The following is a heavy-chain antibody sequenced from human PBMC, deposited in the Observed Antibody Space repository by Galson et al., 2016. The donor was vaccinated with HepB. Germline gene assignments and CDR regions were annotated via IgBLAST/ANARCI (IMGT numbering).Heavy chain of an antibody. CDR2: INAAKGDT. Sequence: CKASGYTFTTYAMYWVRQAPGQRLEWMGWINAAKGDTKYSQKLQGRGTITWDTSANTAYMELSSLRSEDAAVYYCARGHIVATVDYYYYGLDVWGQGTTVTVSS. D-gene: IGHD5-12*01. CDR3: ARGHIVATVDYYYYGLDV. V-gene: IGHV1-3*01. J-gene: IGHJ6*02. CDR1: GYTFTTYA.